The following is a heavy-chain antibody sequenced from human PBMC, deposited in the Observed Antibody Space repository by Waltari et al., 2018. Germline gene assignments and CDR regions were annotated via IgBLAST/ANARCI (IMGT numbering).Heavy chain of an antibody. D-gene: IGHD3-10*01. V-gene: IGHV4-39*01. CDR3: ARHDWAASDYKNWFDP. CDR1: GGSISSSSDY. CDR2: VHSGGST. Sequence: QLQLQESGPGLVKPSETLSLTCTVSGGSISSSSDYWGWIRPPPGKGLGWIGSVHSGGSTYYNASLKTRVTISVDTSKNQFSLKLSSVTAADSAVYYCARHDWAASDYKNWFDPWGQETLVTVSS. J-gene: IGHJ5*02.